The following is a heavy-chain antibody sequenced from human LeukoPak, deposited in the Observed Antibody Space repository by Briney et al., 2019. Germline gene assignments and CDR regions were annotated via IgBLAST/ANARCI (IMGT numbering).Heavy chain of an antibody. CDR1: GFTFSSYS. CDR2: ISSSSSNI. Sequence: PGGCLRLSCAASGFTFSSYSMNWVRQAPGKGLEWVSSISSSSSNIYYADSVKGRFTISRDNAKNSLSLQMSSLRAEDTAVYYCARDRSYGSGSYYKSPFDYWGQGTLVTVSS. J-gene: IGHJ4*02. CDR3: ARDRSYGSGSYYKSPFDY. D-gene: IGHD3-10*01. V-gene: IGHV3-21*01.